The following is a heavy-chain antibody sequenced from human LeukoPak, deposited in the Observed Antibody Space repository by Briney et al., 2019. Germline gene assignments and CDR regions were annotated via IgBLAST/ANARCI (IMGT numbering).Heavy chain of an antibody. V-gene: IGHV1-46*01. CDR2: FNPSGGST. Sequence: ASVKVSCKTSGYTFTSYYMHWVRQAPGQGLEWMGIFNPSGGSTSYAQKFQGRVTMTRDTSTSTVYMELSSLRSEDTAVYYCARGGLGYCSSTSCYGVDYWGQGTLVTVSS. D-gene: IGHD2-2*01. J-gene: IGHJ4*02. CDR1: GYTFTSYY. CDR3: ARGGLGYCSSTSCYGVDY.